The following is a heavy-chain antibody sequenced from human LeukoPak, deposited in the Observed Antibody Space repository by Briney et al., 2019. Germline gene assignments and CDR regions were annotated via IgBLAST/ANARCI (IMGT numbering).Heavy chain of an antibody. CDR1: GLNFNSHT. V-gene: IGHV3-21*01. Sequence: GGSLRLSCVASGLNFNSHTMKWVRQAPGKGLEWVSSISSDSNSIYHADSVKGRFTISRDNAKNSLYLQMNSLRAEDTAVYYCARMEKFYYGSGGFSPPLMDVWGQGTMVIVSS. CDR3: ARMEKFYYGSGGFSPPLMDV. CDR2: ISSDSNSI. D-gene: IGHD3-10*01. J-gene: IGHJ6*02.